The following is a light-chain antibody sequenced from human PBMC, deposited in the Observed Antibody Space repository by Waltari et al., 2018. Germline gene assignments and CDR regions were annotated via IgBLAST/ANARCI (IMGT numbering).Light chain of an antibody. Sequence: DIQMTQSPSSVSASVGDRVAITCRASQGISSRLAWFQQKPGKAPKLLISATSSLQSGVPSRCSGSGSGTEFTLTISSLQPEDFATYYCQQANSFPPTFGGGTKVEIK. CDR3: QQANSFPPT. CDR1: QGISSR. CDR2: ATS. J-gene: IGKJ4*01. V-gene: IGKV1-12*01.